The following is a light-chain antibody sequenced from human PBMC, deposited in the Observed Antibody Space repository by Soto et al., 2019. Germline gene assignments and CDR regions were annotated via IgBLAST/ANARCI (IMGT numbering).Light chain of an antibody. Sequence: DIVMTQSPESLAVSLGERATINCRSSQTILHSSNSKSYLAWYQQRRGQPPKLLIYWASTRESGFPDRFGGSGSGTHFNLTISSLQAEDVAVYYCQKYYSTPFTFGGGTKVEI. CDR3: QKYYSTPFT. V-gene: IGKV4-1*01. J-gene: IGKJ4*01. CDR2: WAS. CDR1: QTILHSSNSKSY.